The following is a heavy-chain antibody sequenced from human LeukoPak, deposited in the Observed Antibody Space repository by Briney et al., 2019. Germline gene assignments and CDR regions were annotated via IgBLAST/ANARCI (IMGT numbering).Heavy chain of an antibody. CDR3: ARGSFPSDDILTGPFDN. D-gene: IGHD3-9*01. V-gene: IGHV1-69*13. CDR2: IIPIFGTA. CDR1: GGTFSSYA. J-gene: IGHJ4*02. Sequence: GASVKVSCKASGGTFSSYAISWVRQAPGQGLEWMGGIIPIFGTANYAQKFQGRVTITADESTSTAYMELSSLRSEDTAVYYCARGSFPSDDILTGPFDNWGQGTLVTVSS.